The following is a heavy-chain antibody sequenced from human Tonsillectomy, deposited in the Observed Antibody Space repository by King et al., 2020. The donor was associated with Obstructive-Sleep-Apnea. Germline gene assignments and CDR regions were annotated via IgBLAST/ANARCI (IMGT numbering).Heavy chain of an antibody. J-gene: IGHJ4*02. CDR1: GFTFSSYG. V-gene: IGHV3-33*06. D-gene: IGHD1-26*01. Sequence: HVQLVESGGGVVQPGRSLRLSCAASGFTFSSYGMPWVRQAPGKGLEWVAVIWYDGSNKYYADSVKGRFTISRDNSKNTLYLQMNSLRAEDTAVYYCAKSGEEYPLYFDYWGQGTLVTVSS. CDR3: AKSGEEYPLYFDY. CDR2: IWYDGSNK.